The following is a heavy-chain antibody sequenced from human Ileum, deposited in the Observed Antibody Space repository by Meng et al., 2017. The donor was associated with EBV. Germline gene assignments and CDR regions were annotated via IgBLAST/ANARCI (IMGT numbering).Heavy chain of an antibody. V-gene: IGHV4-4*02. J-gene: IGHJ4*02. CDR2: TYHSGST. CDR1: VGFSSSRSW. Sequence: QERQPGTGLVYLSGTLSSICVLSVGFSSSRSWWRWARQPPGKGLELIWQTYHSGSTNYNPSLKSRVTISVDKSKNQFSLNLSSVTAADTAVYYCARVGQWLPIDYWGQRTLVTVSS. CDR3: ARVGQWLPIDY. D-gene: IGHD6-19*01.